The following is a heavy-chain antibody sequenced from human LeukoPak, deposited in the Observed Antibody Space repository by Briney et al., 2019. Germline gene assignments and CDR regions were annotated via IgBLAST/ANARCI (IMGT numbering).Heavy chain of an antibody. V-gene: IGHV3-48*01. CDR1: GFTFSLYS. J-gene: IGHJ4*02. CDR3: ARDPGLSGYYFDF. CDR2: ISSSSTTI. Sequence: PGGSLRLSCAASGFTFSLYSVNWVRQAPGKGLEWVSYISSSSTTISYADSVKGRFTISRDNAKKSLYLQMNSLRAEDTAVYYCARDPGLSGYYFDFWGQGTLVTVSS. D-gene: IGHD3-22*01.